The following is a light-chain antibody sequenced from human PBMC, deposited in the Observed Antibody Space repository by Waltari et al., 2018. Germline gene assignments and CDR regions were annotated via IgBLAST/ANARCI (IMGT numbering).Light chain of an antibody. V-gene: IGKV3-11*01. CDR2: DAS. J-gene: IGKJ3*01. CDR3: QQRSNWAGFT. CDR1: QSVSSY. Sequence: EIVLTQSPATLSLSPGERATLSCRASQSVSSYLASYQQKPGQAPRLLIYDASNRATGIPARFSGSGSGTDFTLTISSLEPKDFAVYYCQQRSNWAGFTFGPGTKVDIK.